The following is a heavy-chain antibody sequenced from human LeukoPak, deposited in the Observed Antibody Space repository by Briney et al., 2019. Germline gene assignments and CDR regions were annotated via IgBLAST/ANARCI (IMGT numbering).Heavy chain of an antibody. D-gene: IGHD3-16*01. CDR1: GGSIGPYY. J-gene: IGHJ4*02. Sequence: PSGTLSLTCTVSGGSIGPYYWSWLRQPAGKALEWIGRSYTTGSTNYNPSLKSRVTMSLDTSKNQFSLKLSSVTAADTAVHYCARSGGSGFQLDSWGQGTLVTVSS. V-gene: IGHV4-4*07. CDR2: SYTTGST. CDR3: ARSGGSGFQLDS.